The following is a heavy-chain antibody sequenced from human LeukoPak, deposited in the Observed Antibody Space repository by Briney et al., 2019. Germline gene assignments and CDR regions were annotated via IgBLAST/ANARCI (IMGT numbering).Heavy chain of an antibody. CDR3: AKGGKWDVTPFDY. J-gene: IGHJ4*02. CDR1: GSTFSSYA. D-gene: IGHD1-26*01. Sequence: GGSLRLSCAASGSTFSSYAMSWVRQAPGKGLEWVSAISGSGGSTYYADSVKGRFTISRDNSKNTLYLQMNSLRAEDTAVYYCAKGGKWDVTPFDYWGQGTLVTVSS. V-gene: IGHV3-23*01. CDR2: ISGSGGST.